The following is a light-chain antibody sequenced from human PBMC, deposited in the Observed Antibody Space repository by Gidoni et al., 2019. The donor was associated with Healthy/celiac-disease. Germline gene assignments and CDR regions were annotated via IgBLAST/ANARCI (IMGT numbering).Light chain of an antibody. CDR1: QSVSSY. Sequence: EIVLTQSPATLSLSPGERATPSCRASQSVSSYLAWYQQKPGQAPRLHIYDASNRATGIPARFSGSGSGTDFTLTISSLEPEDFAVYYCQQRSNWPLIFGGGTKVEIK. CDR3: QQRSNWPLI. V-gene: IGKV3-11*01. CDR2: DAS. J-gene: IGKJ4*01.